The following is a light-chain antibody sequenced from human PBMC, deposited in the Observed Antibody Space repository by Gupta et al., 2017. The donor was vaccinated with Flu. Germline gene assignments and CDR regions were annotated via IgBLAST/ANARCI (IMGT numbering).Light chain of an antibody. CDR3: MQALQTPL. Sequence: DIVMTQSPLSLPVTPGEPASISCRSSQSLLHSNGYNYLDWYLQKPGQSPQLLIYLGSNRASGVPDRFSGSGSGTDFTLKISRVEAADVGVYYCMQALQTPLFGQGTKLEIK. CDR1: QSLLHSNGYNY. V-gene: IGKV2-28*01. CDR2: LGS. J-gene: IGKJ2*01.